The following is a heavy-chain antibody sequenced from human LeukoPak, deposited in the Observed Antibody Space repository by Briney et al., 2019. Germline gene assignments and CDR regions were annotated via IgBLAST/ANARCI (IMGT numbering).Heavy chain of an antibody. V-gene: IGHV4-39*01. CDR1: GGSISSSSYY. Sequence: PSETLSLTCTVSGGSISSSSYYWGWIRQLPGKGLEWIGSIYYSGSTYYNPSLKSRVTISVDTSKNQFSLKLSSVTAADTAVYYCARPYGSGSYYDYWGQGTLVTVSS. D-gene: IGHD3-10*01. J-gene: IGHJ4*02. CDR3: ARPYGSGSYYDY. CDR2: IYYSGST.